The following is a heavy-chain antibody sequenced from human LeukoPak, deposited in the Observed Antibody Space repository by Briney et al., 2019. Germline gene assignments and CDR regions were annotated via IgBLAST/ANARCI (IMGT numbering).Heavy chain of an antibody. Sequence: PGGSLRLSCAASGFTFSRYAMSWVRQAPGKGLEWVSAISGSGGSTYYADSVKGRFTISRDNSKNTLYLQMNSLRAEDTAVYYCAKLTYYYDSSGSYYFDYWGQGTLVTVSS. J-gene: IGHJ4*02. CDR1: GFTFSRYA. CDR2: ISGSGGST. D-gene: IGHD3-22*01. CDR3: AKLTYYYDSSGSYYFDY. V-gene: IGHV3-23*01.